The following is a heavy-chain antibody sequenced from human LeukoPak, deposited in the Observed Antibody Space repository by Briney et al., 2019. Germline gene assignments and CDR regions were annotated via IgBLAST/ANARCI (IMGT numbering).Heavy chain of an antibody. D-gene: IGHD3-16*02. Sequence: ASVKVSCKASGYTFTGYYMHWVRQAPGQGLEWMGWISPNSGGTNYAQKFQGRVTMTRDTSISTAYMELSRLRSDDTAVYYCARGIMITFGGVIAEYYFDYWGQGTLVTVSS. V-gene: IGHV1-2*02. J-gene: IGHJ4*02. CDR3: ARGIMITFGGVIAEYYFDY. CDR1: GYTFTGYY. CDR2: ISPNSGGT.